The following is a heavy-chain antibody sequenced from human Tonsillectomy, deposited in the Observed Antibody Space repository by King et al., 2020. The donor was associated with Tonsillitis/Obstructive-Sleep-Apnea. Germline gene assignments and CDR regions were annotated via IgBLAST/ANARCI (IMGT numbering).Heavy chain of an antibody. CDR1: GFTFRTYA. Sequence: VQLMESGGGVVQPGRSLRLSCATSGFTFRTYAIHWVRQAPGKGLEWVAVISYDGSNRYYADSVKGRFTISRDNYKNTLFLQMNSLRAEDTAMYYCVRAARGYSSPVDYYYGMDVWGQGTTVTVSS. J-gene: IGHJ6*02. V-gene: IGHV3-30*04. D-gene: IGHD5-18*01. CDR3: VRAARGYSSPVDYYYGMDV. CDR2: ISYDGSNR.